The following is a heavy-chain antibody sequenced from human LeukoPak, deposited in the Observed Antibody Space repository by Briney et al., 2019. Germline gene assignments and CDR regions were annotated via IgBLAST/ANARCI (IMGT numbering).Heavy chain of an antibody. Sequence: GGSLRLSCAASGFTFSSYAMHWVRQAPGKGLEWVAVISYDGSNKYYADSVKGRFTISRDNSKNTLYLQMNSLRAEDTAVYYCAKESSSRRVAFDYWGQGTLVTVSS. J-gene: IGHJ4*02. CDR2: ISYDGSNK. D-gene: IGHD6-13*01. CDR3: AKESSSRRVAFDY. V-gene: IGHV3-30-3*01. CDR1: GFTFSSYA.